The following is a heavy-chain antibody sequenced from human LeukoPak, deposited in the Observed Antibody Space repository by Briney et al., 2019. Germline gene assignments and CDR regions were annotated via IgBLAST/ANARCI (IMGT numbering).Heavy chain of an antibody. CDR3: AREFGGYSSDYYVMDV. D-gene: IGHD5-12*01. Sequence: PGGSLRLSCAASGYTFSSYWMHWVRQAPGKGLVWVLRHNSDGSSTTYADSVKGRFTISRDNAKNTLYLQMNSLRAEDTAVYYCAREFGGYSSDYYVMDVWGQGTTVTVSS. V-gene: IGHV3-74*01. J-gene: IGHJ6*02. CDR1: GYTFSSYW. CDR2: HNSDGSST.